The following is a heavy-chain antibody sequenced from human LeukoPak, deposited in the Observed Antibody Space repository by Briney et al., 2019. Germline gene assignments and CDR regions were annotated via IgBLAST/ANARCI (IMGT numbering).Heavy chain of an antibody. D-gene: IGHD6-6*01. CDR2: INPSGGST. J-gene: IGHJ6*03. Sequence: ASVKVSCKASGYTFTSYYMHWVRQAPGQGLEWMGLINPSGGSTSYAQKFQGRVTMTRDTSTSTVYMELSSLRSEDTAVYYCATPGDIYSSSGEPPFGYYYYYMDVWGKGTTVTVPS. V-gene: IGHV1-46*01. CDR1: GYTFTSYY. CDR3: ATPGDIYSSSGEPPFGYYYYYMDV.